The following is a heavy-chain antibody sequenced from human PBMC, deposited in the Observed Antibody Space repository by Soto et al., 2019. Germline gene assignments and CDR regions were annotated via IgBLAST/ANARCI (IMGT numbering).Heavy chain of an antibody. J-gene: IGHJ4*02. V-gene: IGHV4-59*01. CDR3: TRSILPSY. CDR2: VYYDGST. D-gene: IGHD6-6*01. Sequence: WTWIRQPPGKGLEWIGNVYYDGSTNYNPSLKSRVAISVDTSKNQFSLKLSSVTAADTAMYYCTRSILPSYWGQGTLVTVSS.